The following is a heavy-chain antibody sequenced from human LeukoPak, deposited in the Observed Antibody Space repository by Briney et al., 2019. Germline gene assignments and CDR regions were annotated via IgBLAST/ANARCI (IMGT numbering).Heavy chain of an antibody. D-gene: IGHD3-22*01. CDR1: GYTFTSYY. J-gene: IGHJ1*01. CDR2: INPSGGST. Sequence: GASVTVSCKASGYTFTSYYMHWVRQAPGQGLEWMGIINPSGGSTSYAQKFQGRVTMTTDTSTSTAYMELRSLRSDDTAVYYCARKEQMYYYDSSGYQHWGQGTLVTVSS. CDR3: ARKEQMYYYDSSGYQH. V-gene: IGHV1-46*01.